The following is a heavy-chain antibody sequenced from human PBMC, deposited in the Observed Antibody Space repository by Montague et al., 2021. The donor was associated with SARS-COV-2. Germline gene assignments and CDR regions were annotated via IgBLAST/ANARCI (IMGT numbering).Heavy chain of an antibody. Sequence: SETLSLTCTVSGGSISSYYWSWIRQPPGKGLEWIGYIYYSGSTNYNPSLKSRVTISVDTSKNQFSLKLSSVTAADTAVYYCAREGHMAARPADYYGMDVWGQGTTVTVSS. CDR2: IYYSGST. CDR3: AREGHMAARPADYYGMDV. D-gene: IGHD6-25*01. J-gene: IGHJ6*02. CDR1: GGSISSYY. V-gene: IGHV4-59*01.